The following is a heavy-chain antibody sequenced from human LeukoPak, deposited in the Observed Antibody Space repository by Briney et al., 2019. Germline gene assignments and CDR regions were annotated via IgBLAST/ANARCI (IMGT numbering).Heavy chain of an antibody. V-gene: IGHV3-21*01. CDR2: ISSSSSYI. CDR1: GFTFSTYS. CDR3: ARDPQYSGYESQLDY. Sequence: PSGSLRLSCAASGFTFSTYSMNWVRQAPGQGLEWVSSISSSSSYIYYADSVKGRFTISRDNAKNSLYLQLNNLRAEDTAVYYCARDPQYSGYESQLDYWGQGTLVTVAS. D-gene: IGHD5-12*01. J-gene: IGHJ4*02.